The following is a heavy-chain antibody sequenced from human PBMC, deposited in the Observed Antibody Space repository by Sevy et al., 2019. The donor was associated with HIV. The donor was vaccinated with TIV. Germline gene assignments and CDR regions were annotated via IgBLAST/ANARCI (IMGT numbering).Heavy chain of an antibody. CDR1: GGSISSYY. V-gene: IGHV4-59*01. CDR2: IYYSGST. Sequence: SETLSLTCTVSGGSISSYYWSWIRPPPGKGLEWIGYIYYSGSTNYNPSLKSRVTISVDTSKNQFSLKLSSVTAADTAVYYCAREAVYYYDSSGYYPYDAFDIWGQGTMVTVSS. CDR3: AREAVYYYDSSGYYPYDAFDI. J-gene: IGHJ3*02. D-gene: IGHD3-22*01.